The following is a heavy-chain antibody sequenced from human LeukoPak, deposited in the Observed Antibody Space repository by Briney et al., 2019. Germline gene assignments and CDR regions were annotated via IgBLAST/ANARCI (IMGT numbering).Heavy chain of an antibody. CDR2: INTDGSRT. Sequence: PGGSLRLSCAASGFTFSSYSMHWVRQAPGKGLVWVSHINTDGSRTTYADSVKGRFTISRDNAKNTLYLQMNSLRAEDTAVYYCARGRTTGYGDYVSYWGQGTLLSVSS. J-gene: IGHJ4*02. D-gene: IGHD4-17*01. CDR3: ARGRTTGYGDYVSY. V-gene: IGHV3-74*03. CDR1: GFTFSSYS.